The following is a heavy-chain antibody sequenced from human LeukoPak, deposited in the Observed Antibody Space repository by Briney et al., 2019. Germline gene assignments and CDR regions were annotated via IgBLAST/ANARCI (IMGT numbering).Heavy chain of an antibody. V-gene: IGHV3-23*01. CDR1: GFTVSSNY. CDR2: ISGSGGST. D-gene: IGHD6-13*01. Sequence: PGGSLRLSCAASGFTVSSNYMSWVRQAPGKGLEWVSAISGSGGSTYYADSVKGRFTISRDNSKNTLYLQMNSLRAEDTAVYYCAKRDSSSWYYFDYWGQGTLVTVSS. CDR3: AKRDSSSWYYFDY. J-gene: IGHJ4*02.